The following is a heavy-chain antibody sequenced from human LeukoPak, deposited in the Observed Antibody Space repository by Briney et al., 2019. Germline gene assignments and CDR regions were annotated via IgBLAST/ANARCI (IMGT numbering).Heavy chain of an antibody. CDR3: ARDYYDSTGRHDAFDI. V-gene: IGHV3-11*01. D-gene: IGHD3-22*01. Sequence: PGGSLRLSCAASGFTFSDYYMSWIRRAPGKGLEWVSYISSSGSTIYYADSVKGRFTISRDNARNSLYLQMNSLRAEDTAVYYCARDYYDSTGRHDAFDIWGQGTMVTVSS. CDR2: ISSSGSTI. CDR1: GFTFSDYY. J-gene: IGHJ3*02.